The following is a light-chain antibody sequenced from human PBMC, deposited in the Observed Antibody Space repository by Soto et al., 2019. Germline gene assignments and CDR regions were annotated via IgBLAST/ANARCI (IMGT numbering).Light chain of an antibody. V-gene: IGKV1-39*01. CDR2: GGS. Sequence: DIQMTQSPSSLSASVGDRVTITCRASQSIGSYLHWYQQKLGKATNLLIHGGSILQSGVPPRFSGGGRGTDFTLTSSSLQPEDFASYYCQQIYTIPLTFGGGTKVDI. CDR1: QSIGSY. CDR3: QQIYTIPLT. J-gene: IGKJ4*01.